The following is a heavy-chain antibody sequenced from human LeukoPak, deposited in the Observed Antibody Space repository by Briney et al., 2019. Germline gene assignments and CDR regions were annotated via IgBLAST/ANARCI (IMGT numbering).Heavy chain of an antibody. Sequence: ASVKVSCKTSGYTFTTYFIHWVRQAPGRGLQWMGWINPNNGDTNYAQRFQGRVTLTRDTSISAVYMELSSLRSDDTAVYYCARFPDSWNYDYWGQGTLDTVSS. CDR1: GYTFTTYF. J-gene: IGHJ4*02. D-gene: IGHD1-7*01. V-gene: IGHV1-2*02. CDR3: ARFPDSWNYDY. CDR2: INPNNGDT.